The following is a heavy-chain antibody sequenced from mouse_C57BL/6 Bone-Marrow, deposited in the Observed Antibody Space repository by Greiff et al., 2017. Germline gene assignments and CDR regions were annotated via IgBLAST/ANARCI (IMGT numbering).Heavy chain of an antibody. J-gene: IGHJ2*01. CDR2: IDPANGNT. CDR1: GFNIKNTY. Sequence: EVKLQESVAELVRPGASVKLSCTASGFNIKNTYMHWVKQRPEQGLEWIGRIDPANGNTKYAPKFQGKATITADTSSNTAYLQLSSLTSEDTAIYYCARRGVYDGYYVPFDYWGQGTTLTVSS. D-gene: IGHD2-3*01. V-gene: IGHV14-3*01. CDR3: ARRGVYDGYYVPFDY.